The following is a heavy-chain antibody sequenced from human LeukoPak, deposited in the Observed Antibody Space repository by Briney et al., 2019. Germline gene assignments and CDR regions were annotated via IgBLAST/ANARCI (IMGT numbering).Heavy chain of an antibody. D-gene: IGHD6-19*01. Sequence: SETLSLTCAVYGGSFSGYYWSWIRQPPGKGLEWIGEINHSGSTNYNPSLKSRVTMSVDTSKNQFSLKLSSVTAADTAVYYCATSAVAGYYFDYWGQGTLVTVSS. CDR1: GGSFSGYY. J-gene: IGHJ4*02. V-gene: IGHV4-34*01. CDR3: ATSAVAGYYFDY. CDR2: INHSGST.